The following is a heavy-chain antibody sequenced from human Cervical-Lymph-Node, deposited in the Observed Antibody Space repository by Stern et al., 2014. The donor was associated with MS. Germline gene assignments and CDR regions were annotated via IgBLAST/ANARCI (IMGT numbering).Heavy chain of an antibody. Sequence: MQLVQSGAEVKEPGESLKISCKASGYIFTDYWIAWVRQMPGKGLEWMGIIYPGDSDTRYSPSFQGQVTISADKSISTAYLQWSSLKASDTAIYYCARQARAFYDSSGYLSWFDPWGQGTVVTVSS. J-gene: IGHJ5*02. CDR2: IYPGDSDT. CDR1: GYIFTDYW. D-gene: IGHD3-22*01. V-gene: IGHV5-51*01. CDR3: ARQARAFYDSSGYLSWFDP.